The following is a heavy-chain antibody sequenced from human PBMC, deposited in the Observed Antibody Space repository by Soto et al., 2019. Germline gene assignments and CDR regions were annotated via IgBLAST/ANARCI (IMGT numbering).Heavy chain of an antibody. Sequence: QVQLVQSGAEVKKPGASVKVSCKASGYNFTSYDINWVRQATGQGLEWMGWMNPNSGNTGYAQKFQGRVTMTRNTSISTAYMELSSLRSEDPAVYYCSRGPRYCSSTSCYVFLDYWGPGTLVTVSS. V-gene: IGHV1-8*01. CDR1: GYNFTSYD. CDR3: SRGPRYCSSTSCYVFLDY. CDR2: MNPNSGNT. J-gene: IGHJ4*02. D-gene: IGHD2-2*01.